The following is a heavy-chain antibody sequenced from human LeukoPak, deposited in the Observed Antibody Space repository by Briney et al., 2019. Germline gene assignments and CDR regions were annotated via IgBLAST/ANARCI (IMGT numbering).Heavy chain of an antibody. D-gene: IGHD2-8*01. Sequence: GGSLRLSCTASGLSLNNYAMSWVRQAPGKGLEWVANMNQDGSQKFYVDSVKGRFTISRDNAKNSVYLQMNNLRAEDTALYYCARDNDRKDDSWGQGTLVTVSS. V-gene: IGHV3-7*01. CDR1: GLSLNNYA. J-gene: IGHJ4*02. CDR2: MNQDGSQK. CDR3: ARDNDRKDDS.